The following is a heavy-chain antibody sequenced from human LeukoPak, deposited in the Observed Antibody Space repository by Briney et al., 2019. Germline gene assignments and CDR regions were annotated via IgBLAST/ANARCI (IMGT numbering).Heavy chain of an antibody. Sequence: GGSLRLSCAASGFTFSSYAMSWVRRAPGKGLEWVSAISGGGSTTYYADSVKGRFTISRDNSKNTLYLQMSSLRAEDTAVYYCAKSKRNLVVYGDWFDYCGQGTLVTVSS. J-gene: IGHJ4*02. CDR1: GFTFSSYA. CDR2: ISGGGSTT. D-gene: IGHD4-17*01. V-gene: IGHV3-23*01. CDR3: AKSKRNLVVYGDWFDY.